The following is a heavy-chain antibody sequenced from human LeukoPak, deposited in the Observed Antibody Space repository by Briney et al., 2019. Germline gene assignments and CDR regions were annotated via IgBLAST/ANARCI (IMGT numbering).Heavy chain of an antibody. V-gene: IGHV3-13*01. CDR2: IGTHDDT. J-gene: IGHJ4*02. CDR3: AKVYYDSSGYYSNYYFDY. CDR1: GFTFSTYD. D-gene: IGHD3-22*01. Sequence: GGSLRLSCVASGFTFSTYDMHWVRQATGRGLEWVSAIGTHDDTYYPGSVKGRFTISRDNAKNSLYLQMNSLRAGDTAVYYCAKVYYDSSGYYSNYYFDYWGQGTLVTVSS.